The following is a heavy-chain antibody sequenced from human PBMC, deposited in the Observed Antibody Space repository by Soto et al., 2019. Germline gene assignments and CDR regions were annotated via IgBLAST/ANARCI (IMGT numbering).Heavy chain of an antibody. Sequence: ASVKVSCKASGYTFTGYYMHWVRQAPGQGPEWMGWINPNSGGTNYAQKFQGRVTMTRDTSISTAYMELSRLRSDDTAVYYCAREEGGTIFAYYGMDVWGQGTTVTVSS. CDR3: AREEGGTIFAYYGMDV. D-gene: IGHD3-3*01. V-gene: IGHV1-2*02. CDR1: GYTFTGYY. J-gene: IGHJ6*02. CDR2: INPNSGGT.